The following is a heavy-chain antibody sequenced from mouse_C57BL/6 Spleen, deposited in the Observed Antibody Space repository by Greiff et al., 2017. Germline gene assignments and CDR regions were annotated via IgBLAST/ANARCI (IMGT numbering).Heavy chain of an antibody. Sequence: EVTLVESGGGLVKPGGSLKLSCAASGFTFSDYGMHWVRQAPEKGLEWVAYISSGSSTIYYADTVKGRFTISRDNAKNNLFLQMTSLRSEYTAMYYCARDDYDSFFDYWGQGTTLTVSS. CDR1: GFTFSDYG. J-gene: IGHJ2*01. CDR3: ARDDYDSFFDY. D-gene: IGHD2-4*01. CDR2: ISSGSSTI. V-gene: IGHV5-17*01.